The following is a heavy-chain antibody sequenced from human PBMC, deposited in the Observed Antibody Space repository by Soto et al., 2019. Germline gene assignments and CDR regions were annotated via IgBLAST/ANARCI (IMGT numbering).Heavy chain of an antibody. Sequence: QVQLVQSGAEVKKPGASVKVSCKASGYTFTSYDINWVRQAPGQGLEWMGWMNPSNGNTAYAQQFQGRVTMTRDTSVSTAYMELSSLRSEDTAVYYCARVAGVAPSYWNYYMGVWGKGTTVTVSS. D-gene: IGHD1-1*01. V-gene: IGHV1-8*01. CDR2: MNPSNGNT. CDR1: GYTFTSYD. J-gene: IGHJ6*03. CDR3: ARVAGVAPSYWNYYMGV.